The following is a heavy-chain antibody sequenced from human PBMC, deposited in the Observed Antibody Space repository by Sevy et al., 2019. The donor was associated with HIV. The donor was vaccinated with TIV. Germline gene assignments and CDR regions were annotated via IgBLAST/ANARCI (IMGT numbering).Heavy chain of an antibody. CDR2: ISKSGRTT. D-gene: IGHD7-27*01. Sequence: GGSLRLSCAASGFTFSHHNMNWVRQAPGKGLEWISYISKSGRTTYFEDSVRGRFTISRDNAKNSLFLEMHSLTDEDTAVYYCAREENRELGTIPLDSWGRGIQVTVSS. J-gene: IGHJ4*02. CDR1: GFTFSHHN. CDR3: AREENRELGTIPLDS. V-gene: IGHV3-48*02.